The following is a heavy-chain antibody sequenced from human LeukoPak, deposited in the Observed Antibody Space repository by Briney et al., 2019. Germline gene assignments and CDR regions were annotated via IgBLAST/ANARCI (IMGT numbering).Heavy chain of an antibody. D-gene: IGHD5-24*01. CDR2: IYTSGST. CDR1: GGSISSGSYY. J-gene: IGHJ4*02. CDR3: ARDHGS. V-gene: IGHV4-61*02. Sequence: PSQTLSLTCTVSGGSISSGSYYWSWIRQPAGKGLEWVGRIYTSGSTNYNPSLKSRVTISVDTSKNQFSLKLSSVTAADTAVYYCARDHGSWGEGTLVTVSS.